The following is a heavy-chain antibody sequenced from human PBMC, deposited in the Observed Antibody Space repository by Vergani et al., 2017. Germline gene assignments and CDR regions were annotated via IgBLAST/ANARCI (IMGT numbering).Heavy chain of an antibody. CDR1: GYTLNTYD. D-gene: IGHD6-13*01. CDR2: MNPNSGNT. Sequence: QVQLVQSGAEVKEPGGSVQVSCKASGYTLNTYDINWVRQAAGQGLEWMGWMNPNSGNTGYAQKFQGRVTMTSITSIGTAYMELSGLTSDDTAVYYCARAPFRITAAEDDAFDVWGQGTLVTVSS. V-gene: IGHV1-8*02. J-gene: IGHJ3*01. CDR3: ARAPFRITAAEDDAFDV.